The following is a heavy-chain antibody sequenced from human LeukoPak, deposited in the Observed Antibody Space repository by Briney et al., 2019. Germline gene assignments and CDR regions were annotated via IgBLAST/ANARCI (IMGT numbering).Heavy chain of an antibody. CDR2: IKSKTDGGTT. J-gene: IGHJ4*02. D-gene: IGHD2-15*01. CDR3: TTEILGYCSGGSCYSGVY. CDR1: GFTFSNAW. Sequence: GSLRLSCAASGFTFSNAWMSWVRQAPGKGLEWVGRIKSKTDGGTTDYAAPVKGRFTISRDDSKNTLYLQMNSLKTEDTAVYYCTTEILGYCSGGSCYSGVYWGQGTLVTVSS. V-gene: IGHV3-15*01.